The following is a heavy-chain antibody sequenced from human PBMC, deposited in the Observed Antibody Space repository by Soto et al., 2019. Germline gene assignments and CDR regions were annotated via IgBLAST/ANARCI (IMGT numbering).Heavy chain of an antibody. Sequence: GASVKVSCKASGYTFTSYDINWVRQATGQGLEWMGWMNPNSGNTGYAQKFQGRVTMTRNTSISTAYMELSSLRSEDTAVYYCAREGLEGGYNHTGASGGFAPWGQGTLVTVSS. CDR2: MNPNSGNT. CDR3: AREGLEGGYNHTGASGGFAP. J-gene: IGHJ5*02. D-gene: IGHD5-12*01. V-gene: IGHV1-8*01. CDR1: GYTFTSYD.